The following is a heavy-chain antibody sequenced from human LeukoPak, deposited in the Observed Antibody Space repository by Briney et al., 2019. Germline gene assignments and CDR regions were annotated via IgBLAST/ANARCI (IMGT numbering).Heavy chain of an antibody. J-gene: IGHJ4*02. Sequence: KSGGSLRLSCAASGFTFISYSMNWVRQAPGKGLEWVSSISSRSNYIYYADSVKGRFTISRDNAKNSLYLQMNSLRAEDTAVYYCARKGYTAMAPADYWGRGTLVTVSS. V-gene: IGHV3-21*06. D-gene: IGHD5-18*01. CDR2: ISSRSNYI. CDR3: ARKGYTAMAPADY. CDR1: GFTFISYS.